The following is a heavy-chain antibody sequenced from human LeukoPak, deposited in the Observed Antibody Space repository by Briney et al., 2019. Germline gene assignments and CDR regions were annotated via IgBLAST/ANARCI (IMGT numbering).Heavy chain of an antibody. J-gene: IGHJ5*02. CDR3: ARDRDGHDYGDYGLRS. CDR1: GDIVSSNSAA. D-gene: IGHD4-17*01. V-gene: IGHV6-1*01. Sequence: SQTVSLTCAISGDIVSSNSAAWNWVRQSPSRGLEWLGRTYYRSKWYNDYAVSVKSRITINPDTSKNQFSLQLNSVTPADTAVYYCARDRDGHDYGDYGLRSWGQGTLVTVSS. CDR2: TYYRSKWYN.